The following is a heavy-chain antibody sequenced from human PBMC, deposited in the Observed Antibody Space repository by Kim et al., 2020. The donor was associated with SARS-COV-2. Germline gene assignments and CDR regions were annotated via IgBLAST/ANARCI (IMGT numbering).Heavy chain of an antibody. J-gene: IGHJ5*02. CDR3: TRHYPGWFDP. D-gene: IGHD3-10*01. Sequence: SGPTLVNPTQTLTLTCTFSGFSLSTSGVGLGWIHQPPGKALEWLALIYWDDDKRYSPSLKSRLTITKDTSKNQVFLTMTNMDTVDTATYYCTRHYPGWFDPWSKGTLVNVSS. V-gene: IGHV2-5*02. CDR1: GFSLSTSGVG. CDR2: IYWDDDK.